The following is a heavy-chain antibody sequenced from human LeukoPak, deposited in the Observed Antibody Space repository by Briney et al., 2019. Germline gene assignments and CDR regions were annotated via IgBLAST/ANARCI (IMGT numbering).Heavy chain of an antibody. J-gene: IGHJ4*02. CDR1: GFTFSNYA. D-gene: IGHD5-12*01. CDR2: LTGSGTTT. V-gene: IGHV3-23*01. CDR3: AKTQGYSGYDSEFVK. Sequence: PGRSLRLSCAASGFTFSNYAMSWVRQAPGMGLEWVSVLTGSGTTTFYADSVKGRFNISRDNSKNTLYLQMNSLRAEDTAVYFCAKTQGYSGYDSEFVKWGQGTLVSVSS.